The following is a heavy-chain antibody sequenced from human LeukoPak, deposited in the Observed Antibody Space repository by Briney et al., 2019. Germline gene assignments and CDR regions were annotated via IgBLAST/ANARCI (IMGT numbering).Heavy chain of an antibody. J-gene: IGHJ5*02. CDR1: GGTISSYA. CDR2: IIPIFGTA. Sequence: ASVKVSCKASGGTISSYAISWVRQAPGQGLEWMGGIIPIFGTANYAQKFQGRVTITADESTSTAYMELSSLRSEDTAVYYCARDHCSSTSCYYLTDPPFDPWGQGTLVTVSS. CDR3: ARDHCSSTSCYYLTDPPFDP. D-gene: IGHD2-2*01. V-gene: IGHV1-69*01.